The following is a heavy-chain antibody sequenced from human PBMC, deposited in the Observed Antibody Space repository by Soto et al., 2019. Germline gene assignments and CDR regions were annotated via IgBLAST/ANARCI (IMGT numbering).Heavy chain of an antibody. V-gene: IGHV1-18*04. D-gene: IGHD1-26*01. CDR3: ARDVYSGSPTSYDY. CDR2: ISVYTGNT. J-gene: IGHJ4*02. CDR1: GYTFTSYG. Sequence: GASVKGSCKASGYTFTSYGISWVRQAPGQGLEWMAWISVYTGNTKYAQKFQGRVTVTTDTSTSTAYMELRSLRSDDTAVYYCARDVYSGSPTSYDYWGQGTLVTVSS.